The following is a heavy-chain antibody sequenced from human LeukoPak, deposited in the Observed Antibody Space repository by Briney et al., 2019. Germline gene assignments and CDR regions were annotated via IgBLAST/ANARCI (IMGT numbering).Heavy chain of an antibody. V-gene: IGHV4-59*01. Sequence: PSETLSLTCTVSGGSISSYYWSWIRQPPGKGLEWIGYIYYSGSTNYNPSLKSRVTISVDTSKNQFSLKLSSVTAADTAVYYCARAPSVGATSYFDYWGQGTLVTVS. J-gene: IGHJ4*02. CDR3: ARAPSVGATSYFDY. D-gene: IGHD1-26*01. CDR1: GGSISSYY. CDR2: IYYSGST.